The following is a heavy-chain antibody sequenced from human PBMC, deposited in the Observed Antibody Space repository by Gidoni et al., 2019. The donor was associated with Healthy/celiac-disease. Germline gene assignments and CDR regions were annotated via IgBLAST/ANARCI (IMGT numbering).Heavy chain of an antibody. J-gene: IGHJ4*02. CDR3: ARGLTYYYGSGSYRAFSY. CDR1: GGSFSGYY. V-gene: IGHV4-34*01. D-gene: IGHD3-10*01. CDR2: INHSGST. Sequence: QVQLQQWGAGLLKPPETLSLTCAVYGGSFSGYYWSWIRQPPGKGLEWIGEINHSGSTNYNPSLKSRVTISVDTSKNQFSLKLSSVTAADTAVYYCARGLTYYYGSGSYRAFSYWGQGTLVTVSS.